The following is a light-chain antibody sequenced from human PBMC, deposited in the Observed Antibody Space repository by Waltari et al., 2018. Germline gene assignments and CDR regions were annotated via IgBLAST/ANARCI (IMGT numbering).Light chain of an antibody. J-gene: IGKJ1*01. CDR3: QQYNAWPRT. CDR1: QYVSSN. Sequence: EIVMTQSQATLSLSPGDRATLSCRASQYVSSNLAWYQQKPGQAPRLLIYGASTRATGIPGRFSGSGSGTEFTLSISGLKSEEFALYYCQQYNAWPRTFGQGTKVEIK. V-gene: IGKV3-15*01. CDR2: GAS.